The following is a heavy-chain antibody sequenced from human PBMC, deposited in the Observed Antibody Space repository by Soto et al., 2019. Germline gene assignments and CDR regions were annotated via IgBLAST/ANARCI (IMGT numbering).Heavy chain of an antibody. Sequence: SQTLSLTCAISGDSVSSNSAAWNWIRQSPSRGLEWLGRTYYRSKWYNDYAVSVKSRITINPDTSKNQFSLQLNSVTPEDTAVYYCERDTMITLGEVIPHSGRDAGGKGT. CDR2: TYYRSKWYN. V-gene: IGHV6-1*01. CDR1: GDSVSSNSAA. J-gene: IGHJ6*04. D-gene: IGHD3-16*02. CDR3: ERDTMITLGEVIPHSGRDA.